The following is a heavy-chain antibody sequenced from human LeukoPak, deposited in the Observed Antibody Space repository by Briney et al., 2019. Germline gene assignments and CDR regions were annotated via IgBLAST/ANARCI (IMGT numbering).Heavy chain of an antibody. Sequence: GGSLRLSREASGFTFSTYWMKWVRQAPGKGLEWVANIKQDGSQKYYVDSVKGRFIISRDNAKNSLYLQMDSLRAEDTAVYYCAREGTYGNYRASGDYWGQGALVTVSS. V-gene: IGHV3-7*03. D-gene: IGHD4-23*01. CDR3: AREGTYGNYRASGDY. J-gene: IGHJ4*02. CDR1: GFTFSTYW. CDR2: IKQDGSQK.